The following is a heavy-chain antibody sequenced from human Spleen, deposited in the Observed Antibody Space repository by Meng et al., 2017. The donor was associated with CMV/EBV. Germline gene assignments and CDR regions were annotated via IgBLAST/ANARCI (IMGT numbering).Heavy chain of an antibody. D-gene: IGHD6-19*01. CDR2: IIALPGLT. CDR1: GGTFNSYT. Sequence: SGGTFNSYTFNWVRQAPGQGPEWMGGIIALPGLTTYAQKFQGRVTITADKSTSTAYMDLSSLRSEDTAMYYCATTRLAAAGTDFDFWGQGTLVTVSS. V-gene: IGHV1-69*02. CDR3: ATTRLAAAGTDFDF. J-gene: IGHJ4*02.